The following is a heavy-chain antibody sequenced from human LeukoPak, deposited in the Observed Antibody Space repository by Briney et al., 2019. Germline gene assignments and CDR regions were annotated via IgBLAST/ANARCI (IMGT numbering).Heavy chain of an antibody. CDR1: GFTFSSYA. Sequence: PGGSLRLSCAASGFTFSSYAMSWVRQAPGKGLEWVSVIYSGGSTYYADSVKGRFTISRDNSKNTLYLQMNSLRAEDTAVYYCARGVIYSSSWYVFDPWGQGTLVTVSS. CDR2: IYSGGST. D-gene: IGHD6-13*01. V-gene: IGHV3-66*01. J-gene: IGHJ5*02. CDR3: ARGVIYSSSWYVFDP.